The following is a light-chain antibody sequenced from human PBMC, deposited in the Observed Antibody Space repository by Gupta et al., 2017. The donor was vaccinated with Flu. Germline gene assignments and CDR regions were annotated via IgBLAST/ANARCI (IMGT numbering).Light chain of an antibody. Sequence: GGNNIGSKGVHWYQKKPGQAPVLVVYADSDRPSGIPGRFSGSNSGNTATLTISRVEAGDEADYYCQVWDSSSDRVVFGGGTKLTVL. J-gene: IGLJ2*01. V-gene: IGLV3-21*02. CDR3: QVWDSSSDRVV. CDR2: ADS. CDR1: NIGSKG.